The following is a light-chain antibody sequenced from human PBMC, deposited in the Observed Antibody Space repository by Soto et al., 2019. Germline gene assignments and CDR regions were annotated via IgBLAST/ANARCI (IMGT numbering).Light chain of an antibody. V-gene: IGKV1-9*01. CDR2: AAS. CDR1: QGVISY. Sequence: IQLTQSPSSLSASLGDRVTITCRASQGVISYLSWYQQKPGKATKLLIYAASTAQGGVPSRFSGSGSGTDFTLTISSLQSEDFAVYYWQQYNNWPPWTFGQGTKVDIK. CDR3: QQYNNWPPWT. J-gene: IGKJ1*01.